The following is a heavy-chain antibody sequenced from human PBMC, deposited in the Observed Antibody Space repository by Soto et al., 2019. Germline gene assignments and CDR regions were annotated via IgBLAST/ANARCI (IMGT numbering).Heavy chain of an antibody. CDR3: ARGARTYYDYVWGSYRPGYFAY. J-gene: IGHJ4*02. CDR2: ISAYNGNT. CDR1: GYTFTSYG. V-gene: IGHV1-18*01. D-gene: IGHD3-16*02. Sequence: QVQLVQSGAEVKKPGASVKVSCKASGYTFTSYGISWVRQAPGQGLEWMGWISAYNGNTNYAQKLQGRVTMTTDTSTSTAYMELRSLRSDDTAVYYCARGARTYYDYVWGSYRPGYFAYWGQGTLVTVSS.